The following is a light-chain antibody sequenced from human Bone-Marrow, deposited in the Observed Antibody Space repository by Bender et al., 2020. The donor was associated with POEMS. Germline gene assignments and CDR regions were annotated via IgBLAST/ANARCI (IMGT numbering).Light chain of an antibody. CDR1: SSDIGAYNF. CDR2: DVS. V-gene: IGLV2-14*03. J-gene: IGLJ3*02. Sequence: QSALTQPASVSGSPGQSITISCTGTSSDIGAYNFVSWYQQRPGKAPKLIIYDVSSRPSGVSDRFSGSKSGNSASLIISGLQPEDEADYYCSSYATSTTNFVLFGGGTKLTVL. CDR3: SSYATSTTNFVL.